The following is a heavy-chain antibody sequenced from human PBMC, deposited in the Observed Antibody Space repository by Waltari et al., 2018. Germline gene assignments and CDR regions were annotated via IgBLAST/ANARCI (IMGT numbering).Heavy chain of an antibody. CDR3: ARERAQWELHDAFDI. J-gene: IGHJ3*02. Sequence: QVQLVQSGAEVKKPGASVKVSCKASGYTFTSYYMHWVRQAPGQGLEWMGIINPRGGRQSYAEKVQGRVTISRDNAKNSLYLQMNSLRAEDTAVYYCARERAQWELHDAFDIWGQGTMVTVSS. D-gene: IGHD1-26*01. CDR2: INPRGGRQ. V-gene: IGHV1-46*01. CDR1: GYTFTSYY.